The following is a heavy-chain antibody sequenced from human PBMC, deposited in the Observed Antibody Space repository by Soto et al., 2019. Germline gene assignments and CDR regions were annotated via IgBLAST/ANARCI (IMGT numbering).Heavy chain of an antibody. CDR1: GGSISSYY. V-gene: IGHV4-59*01. CDR3: ARVDGYSSYYYGMDV. J-gene: IGHJ6*02. CDR2: IYYSGST. D-gene: IGHD6-13*01. Sequence: SETLSLTCTVSGGSISSYYWSWIRQPPGKGLEWIGYIYYSGSTNYNPSLKSRVTISVDTSKNQFSLKLSSVTAADTAVYYCARVDGYSSYYYGMDVWGQGTTVTVSS.